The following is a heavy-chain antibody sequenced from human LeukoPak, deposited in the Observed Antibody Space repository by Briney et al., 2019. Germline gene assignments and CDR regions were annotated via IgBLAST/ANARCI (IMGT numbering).Heavy chain of an antibody. J-gene: IGHJ5*02. Sequence: SETLSLTCTVSGDSIRSYYWSWIRQPPGKGLEWIGHIDDSGSANRHPSLRSRVTISVDTSKNQFSLKLSSVTAADTAVYFCVRGRAYGSGKSWFDPWGQGTQVTVSS. CDR1: GDSIRSYY. V-gene: IGHV4-59*01. D-gene: IGHD3-10*01. CDR3: VRGRAYGSGKSWFDP. CDR2: IDDSGSA.